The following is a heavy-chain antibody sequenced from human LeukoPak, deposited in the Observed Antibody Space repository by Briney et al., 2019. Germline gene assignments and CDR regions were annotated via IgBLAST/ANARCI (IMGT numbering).Heavy chain of an antibody. V-gene: IGHV3-74*01. CDR2: INSDGSST. Sequence: PGGSLRLSCAASGFTFSSYWMHWVRQAPGKGLVWVSRINSDGSSTSYADSVKGRFTISRDNAKNSLYLQMNSLRAEDTAVYYCARGYCTNGVCYKLDYWGQGTLVTVSS. CDR1: GFTFSSYW. CDR3: ARGYCTNGVCYKLDY. J-gene: IGHJ4*02. D-gene: IGHD2-8*01.